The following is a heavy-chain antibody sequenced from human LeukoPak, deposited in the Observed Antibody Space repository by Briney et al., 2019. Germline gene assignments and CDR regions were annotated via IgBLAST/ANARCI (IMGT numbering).Heavy chain of an antibody. CDR1: GGPISSYY. J-gene: IGHJ5*02. CDR3: ARGVGATAYNWFDP. D-gene: IGHD1-26*01. CDR2: IYYSGST. V-gene: IGHV4-59*01. Sequence: SETLSLTCTGPGGPISSYYWSWLPQPPGKGLEWIGYIYYSGSTNYNPSRKSRVTISVDTSKNQFSLKLSSVTAADTAVYYCARGVGATAYNWFDPWGQGTLVTVSS.